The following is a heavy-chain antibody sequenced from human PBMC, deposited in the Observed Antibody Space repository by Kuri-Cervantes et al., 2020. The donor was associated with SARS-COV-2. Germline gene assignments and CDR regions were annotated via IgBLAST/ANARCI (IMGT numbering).Heavy chain of an antibody. J-gene: IGHJ6*03. CDR3: VRDSSSWYGSYYYYMDV. CDR2: MNPNSGNT. Sequence: ASVKVSCKASGGTFSSYAISWVRQAPGQGLEWMGWMNPNSGNTGYAQKFQGRVTMTRNTSISTAYMELSSLRSEDTVVYYCVRDSSSWYGSYYYYMDVWGKGTTVTVSS. V-gene: IGHV1-8*02. CDR1: GGTFSSYA. D-gene: IGHD6-13*01.